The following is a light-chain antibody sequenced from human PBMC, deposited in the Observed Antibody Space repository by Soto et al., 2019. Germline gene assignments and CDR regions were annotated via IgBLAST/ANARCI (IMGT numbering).Light chain of an antibody. Sequence: EIVMTQSPATLSVSPGERATLSCRASQSVSSNLAWYPQKPGQPPRLLIFGTSTRATGIPARFSGSGSGTEFTLTISSLQSEDFAVYYCQQYDNWPPVTFGQGTRLEIK. CDR3: QQYDNWPPVT. CDR1: QSVSSN. V-gene: IGKV3-15*01. CDR2: GTS. J-gene: IGKJ5*01.